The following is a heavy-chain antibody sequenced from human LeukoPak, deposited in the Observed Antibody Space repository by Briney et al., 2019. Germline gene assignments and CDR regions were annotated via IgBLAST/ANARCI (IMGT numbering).Heavy chain of an antibody. Sequence: GGSLRLSCAASGFTFSSYGMHWVRQAPGKGLEWVAVISYDGSSKYYADPVKGRFTISRDNSKNTPYLQMNSLRTEDTAVYYCAKDRQGAGDGSFDYWGQGTLVTVPS. CDR1: GFTFSSYG. D-gene: IGHD1-26*01. V-gene: IGHV3-30*18. CDR3: AKDRQGAGDGSFDY. J-gene: IGHJ4*02. CDR2: ISYDGSSK.